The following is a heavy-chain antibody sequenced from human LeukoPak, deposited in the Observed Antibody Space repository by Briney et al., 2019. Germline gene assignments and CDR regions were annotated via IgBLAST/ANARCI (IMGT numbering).Heavy chain of an antibody. V-gene: IGHV3-53*01. Sequence: GGSLRLSCAASGFTVSSNHMSWVRQAPGKGLEWVSVIYTGGSTDYTDSVKGRFTISRDNSKNTRYLQMQSLRAEDMAVYHCARGPAGYNWGQGTLVTVSS. D-gene: IGHD1-1*01. CDR2: IYTGGST. J-gene: IGHJ4*02. CDR1: GFTVSSNH. CDR3: ARGPAGYN.